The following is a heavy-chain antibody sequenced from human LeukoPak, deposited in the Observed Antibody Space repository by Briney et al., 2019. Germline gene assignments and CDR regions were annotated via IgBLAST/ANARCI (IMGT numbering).Heavy chain of an antibody. Sequence: SETLSLTCAVYGGSFSGYYWSWIRQPPGKGLEWIGEINHSGSTNYNPSLKSRVTISVDTSKNQFSLKLSSVTAADTAVYYCARGVTYYYDSSGSSKYYYYYGMDVWGQGTTVTVSS. CDR2: INHSGST. D-gene: IGHD3-22*01. J-gene: IGHJ6*02. V-gene: IGHV4-34*01. CDR3: ARGVTYYYDSSGSSKYYYYYGMDV. CDR1: GGSFSGYY.